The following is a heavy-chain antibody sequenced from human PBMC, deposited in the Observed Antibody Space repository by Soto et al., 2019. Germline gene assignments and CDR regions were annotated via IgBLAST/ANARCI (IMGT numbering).Heavy chain of an antibody. Sequence: SETLSLTCTVSGGSISSYYWSWIRQPPGKGLEWIGYIYYSGSTDYNPSLKSRVTVSVDTSKNQFSLKLSSVTAADTAVYYCARSYRRYCSGGSCYSYYYYYMDVWGKGTTVTVSS. J-gene: IGHJ6*03. V-gene: IGHV4-59*01. D-gene: IGHD2-15*01. CDR2: IYYSGST. CDR1: GGSISSYY. CDR3: ARSYRRYCSGGSCYSYYYYYMDV.